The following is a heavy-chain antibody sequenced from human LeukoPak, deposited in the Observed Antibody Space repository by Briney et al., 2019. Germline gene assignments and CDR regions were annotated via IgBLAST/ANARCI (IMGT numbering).Heavy chain of an antibody. D-gene: IGHD2/OR15-2a*01. V-gene: IGHV3-23*01. CDR2: ISDDGGDT. CDR1: GFTFNNYP. J-gene: IGHJ4*02. Sequence: GGSLRLSCAASGFTFNNYPMSWVRQAPGNGLDWVSAISDDGGDTKYAESVRGRFTISRDNSRNRLYLQMKSLRVEDTAIYYCGRDCKLDYWGQGILVTVSS. CDR3: GRDCKLDY.